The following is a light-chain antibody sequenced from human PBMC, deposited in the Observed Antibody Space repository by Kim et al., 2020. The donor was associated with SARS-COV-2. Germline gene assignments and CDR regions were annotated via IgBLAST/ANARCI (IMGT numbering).Light chain of an antibody. CDR2: RDG. J-gene: IGLJ2*01. Sequence: VALGKTARSTCGGNNIGSKKGHWYQQKPGQAPLLVIDRDGDRPVGIPERFSGSNSGNTATLTISRAQAGDEADYYCQVWDSSPGIFGGGTQLTVL. CDR1: NIGSKK. CDR3: QVWDSSPGI. V-gene: IGLV3-9*01.